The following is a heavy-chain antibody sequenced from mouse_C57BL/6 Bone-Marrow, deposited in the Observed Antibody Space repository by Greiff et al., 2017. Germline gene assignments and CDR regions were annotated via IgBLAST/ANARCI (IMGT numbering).Heavy chain of an antibody. J-gene: IGHJ4*01. CDR3: TGGDYDGMDC. CDR2: IRLKSDNYAT. Sequence: EVQLVESGGGLVQPGGSMKLSCVASGFTFSNYWMNWVRQSPEKGLEWVAQIRLKSDNYATHYAESVKGRFTISRDDSKSSVYLQMNNLRAEDTGMYYCTGGDYDGMDCWGQGTSVTVSS. V-gene: IGHV6-3*01. CDR1: GFTFSNYW.